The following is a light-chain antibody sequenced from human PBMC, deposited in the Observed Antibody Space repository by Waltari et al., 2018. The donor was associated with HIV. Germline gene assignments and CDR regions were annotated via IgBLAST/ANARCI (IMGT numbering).Light chain of an antibody. CDR1: QNISPY. J-gene: IGKJ5*01. CDR3: QQSYSTPIT. Sequence: DIHMTQSPSSLSASVGDRVTITCRASQNISPYLNWYQQKPGKSPKLLISAASTLQSGVPSRFSGSGSGTDFTLTISSLQPEDFASYYCQQSYSTPITFGQGTRLDIK. CDR2: AAS. V-gene: IGKV1-39*01.